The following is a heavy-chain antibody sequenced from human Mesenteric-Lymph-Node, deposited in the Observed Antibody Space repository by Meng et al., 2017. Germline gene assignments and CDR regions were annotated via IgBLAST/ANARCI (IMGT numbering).Heavy chain of an antibody. CDR1: GFIFSRSW. D-gene: IGHD3-9*01. J-gene: IGHJ6*02. V-gene: IGHV3-74*01. CDR2: ITSDGEHT. Sequence: GESLKISCAASGFIFSRSWMHWVRQAPGKGLVWVSRITSDGEHTNYADSVMGRFTISRDNAKNSLYLQMNSLRAEDTAVYYCAKAEPLRYFDWFPGDYYYYYGMDVWGQGTTVTVSS. CDR3: AKAEPLRYFDWFPGDYYYYYGMDV.